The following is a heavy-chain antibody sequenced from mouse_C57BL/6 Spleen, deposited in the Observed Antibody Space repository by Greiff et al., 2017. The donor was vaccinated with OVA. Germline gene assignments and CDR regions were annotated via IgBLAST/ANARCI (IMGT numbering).Heavy chain of an antibody. Sequence: QVQLQQPGAELVKPGASVKMSCKASGYTFTSYWITWVKQRPGQGLEWIGDIYPGSGSTNYNEKFKSKATMTVDTASSTAYMQLSSLTSEDSAVYYCAMSDGLHYAMDYWGQGTSVTVSS. V-gene: IGHV1-55*01. J-gene: IGHJ4*01. CDR2: IYPGSGST. D-gene: IGHD2-3*01. CDR1: GYTFTSYW. CDR3: AMSDGLHYAMDY.